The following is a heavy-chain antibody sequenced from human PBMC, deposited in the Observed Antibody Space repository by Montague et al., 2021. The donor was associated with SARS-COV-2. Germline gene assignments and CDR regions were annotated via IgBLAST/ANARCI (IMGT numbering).Heavy chain of an antibody. V-gene: IGHV4-59*08. D-gene: IGHD3-10*01. Sequence: SETLSLTCTVAGDSVSRSYWNWIRQSPGKGLEWIGNIYYYGSVNYNPSLKSRLSISLDTSKNPLSLTLTSVTAADTATYYCARQITMVREPFDSWGQGTLVLVSS. CDR3: ARQITMVREPFDS. CDR1: GDSVSRSY. J-gene: IGHJ4*02. CDR2: IYYYGSV.